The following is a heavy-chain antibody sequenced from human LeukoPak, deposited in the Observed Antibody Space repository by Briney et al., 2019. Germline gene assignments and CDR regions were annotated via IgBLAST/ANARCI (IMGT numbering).Heavy chain of an antibody. V-gene: IGHV4-59*08. CDR2: IYYSGST. Sequence: KPSETLSLTCTVSGGSISSYYWSWIRQPPGKGLEWIGYIYYSGSTNYNPSLKSRVTISVDTSKNQFSLKLSSVTAADTAVYYCASLYCSGGSCYVNYWGQGTLVTVSS. J-gene: IGHJ4*02. CDR3: ASLYCSGGSCYVNY. CDR1: GGSISSYY. D-gene: IGHD2-15*01.